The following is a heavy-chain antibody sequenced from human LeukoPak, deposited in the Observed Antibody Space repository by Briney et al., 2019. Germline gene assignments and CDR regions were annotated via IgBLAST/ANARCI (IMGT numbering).Heavy chain of an antibody. V-gene: IGHV3-23*01. CDR3: ARQIPGSGQGFDP. J-gene: IGHJ5*02. CDR1: GFTFSGFA. Sequence: GGSLRLSCAASGFTFSGFAMSWVRRTPGKGLEWVSGISGTGDNTLYADSVKGRFTISRDNSKNTLYLEMNSLRAEATAIYYCARQIPGSGQGFDPWGQGTLVAVSS. D-gene: IGHD3-10*01. CDR2: ISGTGDNT.